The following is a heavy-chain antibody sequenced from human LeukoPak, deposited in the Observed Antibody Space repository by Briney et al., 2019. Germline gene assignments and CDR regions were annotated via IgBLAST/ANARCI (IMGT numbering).Heavy chain of an antibody. J-gene: IGHJ4*02. CDR1: GFTFSDYY. Sequence: PGGSLRLSCAASGFTFSDYYMTWLRQAPGKGLEWLSYISNSGDTVFYADSVKGRFTVSRDNAKRSLYLQMNSLRAEDTAVYYCATSRTFDYWGQGTLVTVSS. D-gene: IGHD1-14*01. V-gene: IGHV3-11*04. CDR3: ATSRTFDY. CDR2: ISNSGDTV.